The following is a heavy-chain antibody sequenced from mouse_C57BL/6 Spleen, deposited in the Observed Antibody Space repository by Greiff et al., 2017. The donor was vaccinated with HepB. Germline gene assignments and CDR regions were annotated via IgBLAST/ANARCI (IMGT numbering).Heavy chain of an antibody. J-gene: IGHJ2*01. CDR3: ARGDYYGSSYLDY. V-gene: IGHV1-69*01. Sequence: VQLQQSGAELVMPGASVKLSCKASGYTFTSYWMHWVKQRPGQGLEWIGEIDPSDSYTNYNQKFKGKSTLTVDKSSSTAYMQLSSLTSEDSAVYYCARGDYYGSSYLDYWGQGTTLTVSS. D-gene: IGHD1-1*01. CDR1: GYTFTSYW. CDR2: IDPSDSYT.